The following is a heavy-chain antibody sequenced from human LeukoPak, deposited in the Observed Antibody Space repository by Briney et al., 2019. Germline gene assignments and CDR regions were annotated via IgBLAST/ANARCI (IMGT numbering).Heavy chain of an antibody. Sequence: GGSLRLSCAASGFNVSSNYMSWVRQAPGKGLEWVSVIYSGGSTYYAASVKGRFTISRDNSKNTLYLQMNSLRAEDTAVYYCARGRVVAGAFDYWGQGTLVTVSA. J-gene: IGHJ4*02. CDR1: GFNVSSNY. V-gene: IGHV3-66*01. CDR3: ARGRVVAGAFDY. D-gene: IGHD2-15*01. CDR2: IYSGGST.